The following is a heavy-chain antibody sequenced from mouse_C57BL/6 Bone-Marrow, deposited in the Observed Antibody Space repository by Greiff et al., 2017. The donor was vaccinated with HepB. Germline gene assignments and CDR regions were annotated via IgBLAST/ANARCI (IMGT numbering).Heavy chain of an antibody. V-gene: IGHV14-4*01. J-gene: IGHJ4*01. CDR2: IDPENGDT. CDR3: TTEALFYAMDY. Sequence: EVQLQQSGAELVRPGASVKLSCTASGFNIKDDYMHWVKQRPEQGLEWIGWIDPENGDTEYASKFQGKATITADTSSNTAYLQLSSLTSEDTAVYYCTTEALFYAMDYWGQGTSVTVSS. CDR1: GFNIKDDY. D-gene: IGHD1-1*01.